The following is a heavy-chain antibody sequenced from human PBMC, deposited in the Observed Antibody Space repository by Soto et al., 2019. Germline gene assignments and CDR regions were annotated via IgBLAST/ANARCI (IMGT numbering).Heavy chain of an antibody. CDR1: GDAISSYY. Sequence: SETLSLTCTGSGDAISSYYWSWIRQPPGKGLEWIGFISYSGSTSYNPSLKSRVTMSVDTSKNQFSLKLSSVTAADTAVYYCARYSGTYYVYWGQGALVNVSS. D-gene: IGHD1-26*01. CDR2: ISYSGST. V-gene: IGHV4-59*01. J-gene: IGHJ4*02. CDR3: ARYSGTYYVY.